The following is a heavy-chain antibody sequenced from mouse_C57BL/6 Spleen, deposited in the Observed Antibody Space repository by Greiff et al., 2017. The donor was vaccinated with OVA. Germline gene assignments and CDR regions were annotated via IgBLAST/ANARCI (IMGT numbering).Heavy chain of an antibody. CDR1: GYTFTSYG. J-gene: IGHJ4*01. CDR2: IYPRSGNT. Sequence: LVRPGASVKLSCKASGYTFTSYGISWVKQRTGQGLEWIGEIYPRSGNTYYNEKFKGKATLTADKSSSTAYMELRSLTSEDSAVYFCARSGEPSMDYWGQGTSVTVSS. CDR3: ARSGEPSMDY. V-gene: IGHV1-81*01. D-gene: IGHD3-1*01.